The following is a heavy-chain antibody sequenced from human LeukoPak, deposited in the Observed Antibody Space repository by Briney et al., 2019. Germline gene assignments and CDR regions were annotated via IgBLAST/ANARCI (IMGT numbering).Heavy chain of an antibody. D-gene: IGHD2-15*01. CDR3: AKKHCSGGSCYSETGFDY. Sequence: GGSLRLSCAASGFTFSSYSMNWVRQAPGKGLEWVAVISYDGSNKYYADSVKGRFTISRDNSKNTLYLQMNSLRAEDTAVYYCAKKHCSGGSCYSETGFDYWGQGTLVTVSS. J-gene: IGHJ4*02. V-gene: IGHV3-30*18. CDR1: GFTFSSYS. CDR2: ISYDGSNK.